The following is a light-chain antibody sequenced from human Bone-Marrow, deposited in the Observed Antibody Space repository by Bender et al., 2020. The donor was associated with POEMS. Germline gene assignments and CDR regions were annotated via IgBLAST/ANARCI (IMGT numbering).Light chain of an antibody. CDR1: SSDVGGYNF. CDR2: DVP. CDR3: SSYAGNYTVV. Sequence: QSALTQPPSVSGSPGQSVTISCTGTSSDVGGYNFVSWYQHYPGKAPKLIIYDVPNRPPGVPDRFFGSKSGNTASLTVSGLQAEDEADYFCSSYAGNYTVVFGSGTELTV. J-gene: IGLJ1*01. V-gene: IGLV2-8*01.